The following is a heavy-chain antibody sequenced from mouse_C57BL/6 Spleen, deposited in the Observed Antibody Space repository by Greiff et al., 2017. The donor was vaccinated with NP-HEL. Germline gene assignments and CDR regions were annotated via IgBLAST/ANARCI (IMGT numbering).Heavy chain of an antibody. V-gene: IGHV1-77*01. CDR2: IDPGSGCT. CDR1: GYTFTDYY. Sequence: VQLQQSGAELVKPGASVKLSCKASGYTFTDYYINWVKQRPGQGLEWIGKIDPGSGCTYYNQKFKGKATLTVDKSSSTAYMQLSSLTSEDSAVYVGASESAVVARENYAIDYWGQGTSVTVSS. D-gene: IGHD1-1*01. CDR3: ASESAVVARENYAIDY. J-gene: IGHJ4*01.